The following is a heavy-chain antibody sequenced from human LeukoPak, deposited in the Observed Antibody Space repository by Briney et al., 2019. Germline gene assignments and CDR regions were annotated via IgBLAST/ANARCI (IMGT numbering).Heavy chain of an antibody. J-gene: IGHJ4*02. D-gene: IGHD4-23*01. V-gene: IGHV3-48*03. CDR1: GFTFSSYE. Sequence: GSLRLSCAASGFTFSSYEMNWVRQAPGKGLEWVSYISSSGSTIYYAGSVKGRFTISRDYSKNTLYLQMNSLRAEDTAVYFCSRDVGYGENSGDWYWGQGTLVTVSS. CDR3: SRDVGYGENSGDWY. CDR2: ISSSGSTI.